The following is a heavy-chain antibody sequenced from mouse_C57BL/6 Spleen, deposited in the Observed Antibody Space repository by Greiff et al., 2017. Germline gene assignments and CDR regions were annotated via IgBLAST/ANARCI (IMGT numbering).Heavy chain of an antibody. CDR1: GFTFTDYY. Sequence: EVKLVESGGGLVQPGGSLSLSCAASGFTFTDYYMSWVRQPPGKALEWLGFIRNKANGYTTEYSASVKGRFTISRDNSQRILYLQMNALRAEDSATYYCASYRGAMDYWGQGTSVTVSS. CDR3: ASYRGAMDY. J-gene: IGHJ4*01. V-gene: IGHV7-3*01. CDR2: IRNKANGYTT.